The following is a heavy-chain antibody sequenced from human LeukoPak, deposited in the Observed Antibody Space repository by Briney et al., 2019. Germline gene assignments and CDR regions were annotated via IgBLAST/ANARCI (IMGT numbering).Heavy chain of an antibody. CDR1: GFTFDDYA. D-gene: IGHD6-13*01. J-gene: IGHJ4*02. CDR3: AIAAAGNLDY. CDR2: ISWNSGSI. Sequence: GGSLRLSCAASGFTFDDYAMHWVRQAPGKGLEWVSGISWNSGSIGYADSVKGRFTISRDNAKNTLYLQMNSLRAEDTAVYYCAIAAAGNLDYWGQGTLVTVSS. V-gene: IGHV3-9*01.